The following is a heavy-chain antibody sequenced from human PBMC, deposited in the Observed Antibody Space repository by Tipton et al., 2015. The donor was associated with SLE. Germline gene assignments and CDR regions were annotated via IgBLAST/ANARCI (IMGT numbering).Heavy chain of an antibody. CDR3: AREVITITDSDAFDI. Sequence: TPSLTCTVSGGSISSNNFFWSWLRQHPGKGLEWIGYIYYSGSAFYNPSLKSRVTMSVDTSKNQFFMRLSSATAADTAVYYCAREVITITDSDAFDIWGQGTMVTVSS. V-gene: IGHV4-31*03. CDR2: IYYSGSA. J-gene: IGHJ3*02. D-gene: IGHD2-21*01. CDR1: GGSISSNNFF.